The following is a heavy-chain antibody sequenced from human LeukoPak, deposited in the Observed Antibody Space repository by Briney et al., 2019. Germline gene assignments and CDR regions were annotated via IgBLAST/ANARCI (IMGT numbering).Heavy chain of an antibody. V-gene: IGHV1-2*06. CDR1: GYTFTGYY. J-gene: IGHJ4*02. Sequence: GASVKVSCKASGYTFTGYYMHWVRQAPGQGLEWMGRINPNSGGTNYAQKFQGRVTMTRDTSISTAYMELSRLRSDDTAVYYCARARYYCSSTSCYPIWGQGTLVTVSS. CDR2: INPNSGGT. D-gene: IGHD2-2*01. CDR3: ARARYYCSSTSCYPI.